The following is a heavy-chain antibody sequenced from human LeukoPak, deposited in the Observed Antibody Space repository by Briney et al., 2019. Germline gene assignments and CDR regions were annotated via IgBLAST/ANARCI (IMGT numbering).Heavy chain of an antibody. CDR3: AREFYFNY. J-gene: IGHJ4*02. Sequence: GGSLRLSCAASGFSFSSYSINWVRQAPGKGLEWVSSISSSSVHKYYADSVKGRFTISRDNAKNSLYLQVNSLRAEDTAIYYCAREFYFNYWGQGTLVTVSS. V-gene: IGHV3-21*01. CDR1: GFSFSSYS. CDR2: ISSSSVHK.